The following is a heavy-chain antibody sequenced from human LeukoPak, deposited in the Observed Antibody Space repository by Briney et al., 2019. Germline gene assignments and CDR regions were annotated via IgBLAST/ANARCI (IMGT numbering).Heavy chain of an antibody. V-gene: IGHV3-11*06. J-gene: IGHJ4*02. Sequence: GGSLRLSCAASGFTFSDYYMSWIRQAPGKGLEWLSYISGSSSYTKYADSVKCRFTISRDNAKNSLYLQMNSLRAEDTAVYYCARGKDCSGGICYYFDSWGQGTLVTVSS. CDR3: ARGKDCSGGICYYFDS. CDR2: ISGSSSYT. D-gene: IGHD2-15*01. CDR1: GFTFSDYY.